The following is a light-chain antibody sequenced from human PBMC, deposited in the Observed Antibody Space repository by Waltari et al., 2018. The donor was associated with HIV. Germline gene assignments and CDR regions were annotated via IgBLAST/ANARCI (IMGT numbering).Light chain of an antibody. V-gene: IGLV2-11*01. Sequence: QSALTQPRSVSGSPGPSVTISCTGTSSDVGGYNSVSWYQQPPGKAPKVMIYDVSKRPSGVPDRFSGSKSGNTASLTISGLQAEDEADYYCCSYAGSYTWVFGGGTKMTVL. J-gene: IGLJ3*02. CDR2: DVS. CDR1: SSDVGGYNS. CDR3: CSYAGSYTWV.